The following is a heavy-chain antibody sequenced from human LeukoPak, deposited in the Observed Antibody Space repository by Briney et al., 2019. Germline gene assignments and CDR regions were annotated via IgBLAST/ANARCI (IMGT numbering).Heavy chain of an antibody. Sequence: SGTLSLTCAVYGGSFSGYYWSWISQPPGKGLEWIGEINHSGSTNYNPSLTSRVTISVDTSKNQFSLKLSSVTAADTAVYYCARIRIAAAGFDYWGQGTLVTVSS. V-gene: IGHV4-34*01. D-gene: IGHD6-6*01. CDR1: GGSFSGYY. CDR3: ARIRIAAAGFDY. J-gene: IGHJ4*02. CDR2: INHSGST.